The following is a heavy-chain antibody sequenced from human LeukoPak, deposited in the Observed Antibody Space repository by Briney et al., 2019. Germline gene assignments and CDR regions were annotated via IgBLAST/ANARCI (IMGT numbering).Heavy chain of an antibody. CDR3: ARSLTPDYFDY. CDR1: GYNFASYW. J-gene: IGHJ4*02. CDR2: IHPADSDT. Sequence: GESLKISCKGSGYNFASYWIAWVRQMPGKGLEWMGIIHPADSDTRYSPSFQGQVTISADKSISTAYLQWSSLRASDTAIYYCARSLTPDYFDYWGQGTLVTVSS. V-gene: IGHV5-51*01.